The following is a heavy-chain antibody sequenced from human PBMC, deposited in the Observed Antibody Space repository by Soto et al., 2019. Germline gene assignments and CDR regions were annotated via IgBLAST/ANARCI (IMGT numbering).Heavy chain of an antibody. V-gene: IGHV4-31*11. D-gene: IGHD2-2*01. Sequence: QVQLQESAQELVTPSQTLSSTCAVPGGSVASVGYNGSGTRQHPGKGLEWIGYIDYNGSTYYNPSLKSRVTISIDTSKNQFSLKLSSVTAADTAMYYCARFQLYYGLDVWGQGTTVTVSS. CDR2: IDYNGST. CDR1: GGSVASVGYN. CDR3: ARFQLYYGLDV. J-gene: IGHJ6*02.